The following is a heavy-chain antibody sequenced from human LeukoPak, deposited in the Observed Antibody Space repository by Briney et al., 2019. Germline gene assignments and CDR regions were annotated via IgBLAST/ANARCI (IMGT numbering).Heavy chain of an antibody. CDR3: AKGGYCSSTSCLAIY. V-gene: IGHV3-23*01. CDR2: ISGSGGST. Sequence: GGSLRLSCAASGFTFSSYPMTWVRQAPGKGLEWVSAISGSGGSTYYADSVKGRFTISRDNSKNTLYLQMNSLRAEDTAVYYCAKGGYCSSTSCLAIYWGQGTLVTVSS. D-gene: IGHD2-2*01. CDR1: GFTFSSYP. J-gene: IGHJ4*02.